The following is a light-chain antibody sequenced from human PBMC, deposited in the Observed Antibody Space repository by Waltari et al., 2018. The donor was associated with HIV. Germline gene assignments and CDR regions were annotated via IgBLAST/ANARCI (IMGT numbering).Light chain of an antibody. V-gene: IGLV1-47*01. CDR2: RKN. CDR3: AAWDDSLSGWV. Sequence: QSVLPQPPSASGNPGQRVTMSCSGDSYNIGYNYVYWYQHLPGTAPKLLIYRKNQRPSGVPDRFSGSKSGTSASLAISGLRSEDEADYYCAAWDDSLSGWVFGGGTKLTVL. J-gene: IGLJ3*02. CDR1: SYNIGYNY.